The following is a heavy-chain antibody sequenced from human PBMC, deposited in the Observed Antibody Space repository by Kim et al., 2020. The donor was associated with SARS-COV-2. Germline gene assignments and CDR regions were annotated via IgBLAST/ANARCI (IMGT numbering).Heavy chain of an antibody. CDR3: ARERGVSRLWFREFSNYYYGMDV. D-gene: IGHD3-10*01. V-gene: IGHV1-69*13. CDR1: GGTFSSYA. J-gene: IGHJ6*02. CDR2: IIPIFGTA. Sequence: SVKVSCKASGGTFSSYAISWVRQAPGQGLEWMGGIIPIFGTANYAQKFQGRVTITADESTSTAYMELSSLRSEDTAVYYCARERGVSRLWFREFSNYYYGMDVWGQGTTVTVSS.